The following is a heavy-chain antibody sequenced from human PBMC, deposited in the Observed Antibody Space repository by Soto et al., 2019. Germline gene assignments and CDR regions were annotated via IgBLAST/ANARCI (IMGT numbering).Heavy chain of an antibody. CDR2: ITGSGFTT. J-gene: IGHJ4*02. D-gene: IGHD6-13*01. CDR1: AFTFSNYA. Sequence: EVQLLESGGGLVQPGGSLRLSCAASAFTFSNYAMNWVRQAPGKGLEWVSAITGSGFTTYYADSVKGRFTISRDNSKNTLYPQMNNLRAEDTAVYYCAKSQIGSAQYGDYWGQGTLVTVSS. V-gene: IGHV3-23*01. CDR3: AKSQIGSAQYGDY.